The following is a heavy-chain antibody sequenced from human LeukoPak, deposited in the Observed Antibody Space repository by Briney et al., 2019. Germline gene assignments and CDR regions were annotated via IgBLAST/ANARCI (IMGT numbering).Heavy chain of an antibody. CDR1: GFTFSSYA. D-gene: IGHD2-15*01. CDR2: ISGSGGST. J-gene: IGHJ5*02. Sequence: PGGSLRLSCAASGFTFSSYAMSWVRQAPGKGLEWVSAISGSGGSTYYADSVKGRFTISRDNSKNTLYLQMNSLRAEDTAVYYCAKGRGYCSGGSCYFPSSWFDPWGQGTLVTVSS. V-gene: IGHV3-23*01. CDR3: AKGRGYCSGGSCYFPSSWFDP.